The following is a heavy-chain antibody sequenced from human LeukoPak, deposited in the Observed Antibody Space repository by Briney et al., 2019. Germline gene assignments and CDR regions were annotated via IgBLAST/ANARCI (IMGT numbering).Heavy chain of an antibody. Sequence: ASGKVSCKASGYTFTSYDINWVRQATGQGLEWMGWMNPNSGNTGYAQKFQGRVTMTRNTSISTAYMELSSLRSEDTAVYYCARHDSSGSRFDPWGQGTLVTVSS. CDR1: GYTFTSYD. CDR2: MNPNSGNT. D-gene: IGHD3-22*01. J-gene: IGHJ5*02. V-gene: IGHV1-8*01. CDR3: ARHDSSGSRFDP.